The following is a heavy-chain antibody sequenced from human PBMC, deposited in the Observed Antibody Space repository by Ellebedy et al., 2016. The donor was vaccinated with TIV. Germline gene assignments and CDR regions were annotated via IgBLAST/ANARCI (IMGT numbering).Heavy chain of an antibody. D-gene: IGHD3-10*01. CDR3: ARVPMVTYYGMDV. CDR2: INPNSGGT. CDR1: GYTFTDYY. V-gene: IGHV1-2*02. J-gene: IGHJ6*02. Sequence: ASVKVSCKASGYTFTDYYMHWVRQAPGQGFEWMGWINPNSGGTNYAQKFQGRVTMTRDTSISTAYMELSRLRSDDTAVYYCARVPMVTYYGMDVWGQGTTVTVSS.